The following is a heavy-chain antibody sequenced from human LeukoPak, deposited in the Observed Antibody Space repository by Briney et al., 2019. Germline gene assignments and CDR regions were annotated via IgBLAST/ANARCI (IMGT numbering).Heavy chain of an antibody. Sequence: GGSLRLSCAASGFTFDDYGMSWVRHAPGKGLEWVSGINWNGGSTGYADSVKGRFTISRDNAKNSLYLQMNSLRAEDTALYYRARILHILRFLEWSSFDYWGQGTLVTVSS. D-gene: IGHD3-3*01. CDR1: GFTFDDYG. CDR2: INWNGGST. CDR3: ARILHILRFLEWSSFDY. V-gene: IGHV3-20*04. J-gene: IGHJ4*02.